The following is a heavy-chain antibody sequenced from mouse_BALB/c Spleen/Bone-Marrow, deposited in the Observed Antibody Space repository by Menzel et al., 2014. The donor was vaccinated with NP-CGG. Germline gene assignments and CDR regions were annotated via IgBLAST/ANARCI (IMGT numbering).Heavy chain of an antibody. CDR2: IDPANGNT. V-gene: IGHV14-3*02. CDR1: GFNIKDTY. Sequence: VQLQQSGAELVKPGASVKLSCTASGFNIKDTYMHWVKQRPEQGLEWIGRIDPANGNTKYDPKLQGKATITADTSSNTAHLQLSSLASEDTAVYYCAVYDYEGFAYWGQGTLATVSA. J-gene: IGHJ3*01. CDR3: AVYDYEGFAY. D-gene: IGHD2-4*01.